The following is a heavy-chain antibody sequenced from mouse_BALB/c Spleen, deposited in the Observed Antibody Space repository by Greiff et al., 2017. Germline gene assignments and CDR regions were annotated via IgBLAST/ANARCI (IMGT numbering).Heavy chain of an antibody. Sequence: QVQLKESGPGLVAPSQSLSITCTVSGFSLTSYGVHWVRQPPGKGLEWLGVIWAGGSTNYNSALMSRLSISKDNSKSQVFLKMNSLQTDDTAMYYCARSTMIPDWYFDVWGAGTTVTVSS. D-gene: IGHD2-4*01. V-gene: IGHV2-9*02. CDR1: GFSLTSYG. J-gene: IGHJ1*01. CDR3: ARSTMIPDWYFDV. CDR2: IWAGGST.